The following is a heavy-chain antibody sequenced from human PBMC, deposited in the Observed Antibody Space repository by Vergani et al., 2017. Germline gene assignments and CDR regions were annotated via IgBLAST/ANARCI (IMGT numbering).Heavy chain of an antibody. CDR3: ARRSPYGSPIDAFNI. V-gene: IGHV5-51*03. J-gene: IGHJ3*02. CDR1: GYTFTNYW. CDR2: IYPGDSDT. Sequence: EVQLVQSGAEVKKPGESLKISCQGSGYTFTNYWIAWVRQMPGKGLEWMGIIYPGDSDTRYSSSFQGQVPISADKSISTAYLQWTSLKASDTAIYYCARRSPYGSPIDAFNIWGQGTMVTVSS. D-gene: IGHD6-13*01.